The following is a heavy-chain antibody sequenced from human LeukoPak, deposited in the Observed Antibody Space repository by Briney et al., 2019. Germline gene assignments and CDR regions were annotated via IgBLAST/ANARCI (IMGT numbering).Heavy chain of an antibody. Sequence: GGSLRLSCVASGFTFSTYTFNWVRQAAGKGLEWLSYISSGGLTIFYGDSVKGRFTISRDNTKNAIYLDMTNLRAEDTAVYYCARDFDYGDYIDFWGQGTLVAVSS. V-gene: IGHV3-48*04. CDR3: ARDFDYGDYIDF. CDR1: GFTFSTYT. CDR2: ISSGGLTI. J-gene: IGHJ4*02. D-gene: IGHD4/OR15-4a*01.